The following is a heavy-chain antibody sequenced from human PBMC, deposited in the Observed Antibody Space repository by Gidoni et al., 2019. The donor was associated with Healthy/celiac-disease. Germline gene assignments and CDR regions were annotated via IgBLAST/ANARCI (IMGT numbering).Heavy chain of an antibody. Sequence: LEWVSAISGSGGSTYYADSVKGRFTISRDNSKNTLYLQMNSLRAEDTAVYYCTITGTSYYYYYGMDVWGQGTTVTVSS. V-gene: IGHV3-23*01. CDR3: TITGTSYYYYYGMDV. J-gene: IGHJ6*02. D-gene: IGHD1-20*01. CDR2: ISGSGGST.